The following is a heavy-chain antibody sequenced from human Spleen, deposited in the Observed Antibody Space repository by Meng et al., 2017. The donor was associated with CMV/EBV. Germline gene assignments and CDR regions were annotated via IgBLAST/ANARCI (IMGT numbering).Heavy chain of an antibody. CDR2: ISSSGSTI. CDR1: GFTFSSYE. D-gene: IGHD1-14*01. Sequence: GGSLRLSCAASGFTFSSYEMNWVRQAPGKGLEWVSYISSSGSTIYYADSVKGRFTISRDNAKNSLYLQMNSLRAEDTAVYYCARDRSTGVFDYWGQGTLVTVSS. V-gene: IGHV3-48*03. J-gene: IGHJ4*02. CDR3: ARDRSTGVFDY.